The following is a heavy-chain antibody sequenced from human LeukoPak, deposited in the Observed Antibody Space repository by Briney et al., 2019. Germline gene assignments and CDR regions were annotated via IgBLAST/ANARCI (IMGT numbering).Heavy chain of an antibody. J-gene: IGHJ6*03. CDR3: TRHVDSSFNYMDV. D-gene: IGHD2-21*01. CDR1: GFTFSGSA. Sequence: GGSLRLSCAASGFTFSGSAMHWVRQASGKGLEWVGRIRSKANSYATACAASVKGRFTISRDDSKNTAYLQMNSLKTEDTAVYYCTRHVDSSFNYMDVWGKGTTVTVSS. CDR2: IRSKANSYAT. V-gene: IGHV3-73*01.